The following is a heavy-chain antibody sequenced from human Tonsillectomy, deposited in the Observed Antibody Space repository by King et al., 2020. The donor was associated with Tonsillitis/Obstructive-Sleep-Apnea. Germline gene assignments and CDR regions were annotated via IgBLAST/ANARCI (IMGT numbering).Heavy chain of an antibody. J-gene: IGHJ6*04. CDR2: ISYDGSNK. CDR3: ARYSGGLPRRYYGMDV. V-gene: IGHV3-30*04. D-gene: IGHD3-10*01. CDR1: GFTFRSYS. Sequence: VQLVESGGGVVQPGRSLRISCAASGFTFRSYSMHWVRQAPGKGLEWVAVISYDGSNKYYADSVKGRFTISRDNSKNTLYVQMNSLRAEDTAVYYCARYSGGLPRRYYGMDVWGKGTRFTASP.